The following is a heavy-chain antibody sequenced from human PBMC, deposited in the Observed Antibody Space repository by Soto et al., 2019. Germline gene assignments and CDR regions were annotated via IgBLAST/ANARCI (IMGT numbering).Heavy chain of an antibody. CDR1: GGTFSSYA. Sequence: QVQLVQSGAEVKKPGSSVKVSCKASGGTFSSYAISWVRQAPGQGLEWMGGIIPIFGTANYAQKFQGRDTITADESTRTAYMELSSLRSEDTVVYYCPRGKYSSSWYEGGWFDPWGQVSLVTVSS. J-gene: IGHJ5*02. CDR3: PRGKYSSSWYEGGWFDP. D-gene: IGHD6-13*01. V-gene: IGHV1-69*01. CDR2: IIPIFGTA.